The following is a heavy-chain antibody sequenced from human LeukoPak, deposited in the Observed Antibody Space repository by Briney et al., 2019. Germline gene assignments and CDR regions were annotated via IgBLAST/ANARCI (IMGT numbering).Heavy chain of an antibody. CDR2: ISYTGTT. D-gene: IGHD3-10*01. Sequence: PSETLSLTCTVSGYPISSGYYWGWIRQPPGKGLEWIGSISYTGTTYYNPSLKSRVTISVDTSKNQFSLKLNSVTAADTAVYYCAANSADYNTLGSSYKVWGQGTLVTVSS. CDR3: AANSADYNTLGSSYKV. CDR1: GYPISSGYY. V-gene: IGHV4-38-2*02. J-gene: IGHJ4*02.